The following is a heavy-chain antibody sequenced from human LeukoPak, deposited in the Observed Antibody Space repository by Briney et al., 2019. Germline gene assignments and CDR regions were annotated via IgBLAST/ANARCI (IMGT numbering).Heavy chain of an antibody. J-gene: IGHJ4*02. CDR1: GYPFTAYY. Sequence: ASVKVSCKASGYPFTAYYMHWVRQAPGQGLEWMGWINPNSGGTHYAQKFQGRVTMTRDTSISTAYMELSRLRPDDTAVYYCARDRDYYDSSVGYWGQGTLVTVSP. V-gene: IGHV1-2*02. D-gene: IGHD3-22*01. CDR2: INPNSGGT. CDR3: ARDRDYYDSSVGY.